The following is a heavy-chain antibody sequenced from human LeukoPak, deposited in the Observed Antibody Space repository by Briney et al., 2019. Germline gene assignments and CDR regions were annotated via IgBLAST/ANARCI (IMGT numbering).Heavy chain of an antibody. CDR3: ARVRVGATDASDI. D-gene: IGHD1-26*01. V-gene: IGHV1-46*03. CDR1: GYTFTSYY. CDR2: INPSGGST. J-gene: IGHJ3*02. Sequence: ASVKVSCKASGYTFTSYYMHWVRQAPGQGLEWMGIINPSGGSTSYARKFQGRVTMTRGTSTSTVYMELSSLRSEDTAVYYCARVRVGATDASDIWGQGTMVTVSS.